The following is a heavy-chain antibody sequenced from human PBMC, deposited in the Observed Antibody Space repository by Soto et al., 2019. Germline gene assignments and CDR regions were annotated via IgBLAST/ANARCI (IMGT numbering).Heavy chain of an antibody. CDR1: GFTFSSYG. Sequence: QVQLVESGGGVVQPGRSLRLSCAASGFTFSSYGMHWVRQAPGKGLEWVAVISYDGSNKYYADSVKGRFTISRDNSKNTLYLQMTSLGAEDTAVYYSAQSWGYNAALAYWGQGTLVTVSS. V-gene: IGHV3-30*03. CDR2: ISYDGSNK. J-gene: IGHJ4*02. D-gene: IGHD3-10*01. CDR3: AQSWGYNAALAY.